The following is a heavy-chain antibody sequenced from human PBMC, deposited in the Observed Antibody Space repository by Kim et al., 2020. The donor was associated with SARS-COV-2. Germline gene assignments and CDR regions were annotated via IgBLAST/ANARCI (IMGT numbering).Heavy chain of an antibody. D-gene: IGHD3-9*01. CDR3: ARGGGQYYDILTGYYYYGMDV. V-gene: IGHV1-18*04. Sequence: ASVKVSCKASGYTFTSYGISWVRQAPGQGLEWMGWISAYNGNTNYAQKLQGRVTMTTDTSTSTAYMELRSLRSDDTAVYYCARGGGQYYDILTGYYYYGMDVWGQGTTVTVSS. CDR2: ISAYNGNT. CDR1: GYTFTSYG. J-gene: IGHJ6*02.